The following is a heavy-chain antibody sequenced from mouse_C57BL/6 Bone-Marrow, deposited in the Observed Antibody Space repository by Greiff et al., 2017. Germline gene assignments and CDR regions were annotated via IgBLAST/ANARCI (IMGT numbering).Heavy chain of an antibody. CDR2: IWCGGST. CDR1: GFSLTSYG. V-gene: IGHV2-2*01. D-gene: IGHD6-1*01. CDR3: ASLDPSSRAMDY. Sequence: VQLQQSGPGLVQPSQSLSITCTVSGFSLTSYGVHWVRQSPGKGLEWLGVIWCGGSTDYNAAFISRLSISKDNSKSQVFFKMNSLQADDTAIYYCASLDPSSRAMDYWGQGTSVTVSS. J-gene: IGHJ4*01.